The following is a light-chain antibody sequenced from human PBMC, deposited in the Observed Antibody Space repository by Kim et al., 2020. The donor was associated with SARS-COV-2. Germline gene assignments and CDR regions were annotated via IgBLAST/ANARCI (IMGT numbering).Light chain of an antibody. Sequence: SPGEKAPLSCRARQSVSSNLAWYQQKPGQSPRLLIYGASTRATGIPARFSGSGSGTEFTLTISSLQSEDFAVYYCQQYDNWRPVTFGQGTKVDIK. V-gene: IGKV3-15*01. CDR3: QQYDNWRPVT. CDR2: GAS. J-gene: IGKJ1*01. CDR1: QSVSSN.